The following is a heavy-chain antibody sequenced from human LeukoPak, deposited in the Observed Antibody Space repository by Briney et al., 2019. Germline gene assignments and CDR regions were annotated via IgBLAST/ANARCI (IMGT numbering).Heavy chain of an antibody. J-gene: IGHJ3*01. CDR2: ISTYNGDT. Sequence: GASVKVSCKASGYTFTSYDINWVRQAPGQGLEWMGWISTYNGDTKYAQKFQGRITMTTDTSTTTAYMELRGLTSADTAVYFCAREGPFHYHTSGYHTYDAFDLWGRGTMVTVSS. V-gene: IGHV1-18*01. D-gene: IGHD3-22*01. CDR1: GYTFTSYD. CDR3: AREGPFHYHTSGYHTYDAFDL.